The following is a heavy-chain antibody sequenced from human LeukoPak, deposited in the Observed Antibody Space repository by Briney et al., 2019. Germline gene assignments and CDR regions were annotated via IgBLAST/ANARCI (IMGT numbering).Heavy chain of an antibody. CDR3: ARVGYSYGFYYYYYMDV. CDR1: GGTFSSYA. D-gene: IGHD5-18*01. J-gene: IGHJ6*03. Sequence: SVKVSCMASGGTFSSYAISWVRQAPGQGLEWMGGIIPIFGTANYAQKFQGRVTITADESTSTAYMELSSLRSEDTAVYYCARVGYSYGFYYYYYMDVWGKGTTVTVSS. CDR2: IIPIFGTA. V-gene: IGHV1-69*13.